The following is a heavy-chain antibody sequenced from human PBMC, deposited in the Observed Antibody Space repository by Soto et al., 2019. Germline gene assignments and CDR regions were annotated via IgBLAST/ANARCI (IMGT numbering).Heavy chain of an antibody. CDR1: SGSISSSNW. CDR2: IYHSGST. V-gene: IGHV4-4*02. J-gene: IGHJ3*02. D-gene: IGHD4-4*01. Sequence: QVQLQESGPGLVKPSGTLSLTCAVSSGSISSSNWWSWVRQPPGKGLEWIGEIYHSGSTNYNPSLKRRVTISVDKSKNQFSLKLSSVTAADTAVYYCARAESVTTFAFDIWGQGTMVTVSS. CDR3: ARAESVTTFAFDI.